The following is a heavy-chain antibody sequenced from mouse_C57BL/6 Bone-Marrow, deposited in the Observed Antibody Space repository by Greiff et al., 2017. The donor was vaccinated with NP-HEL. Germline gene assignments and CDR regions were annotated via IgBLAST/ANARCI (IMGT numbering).Heavy chain of an antibody. CDR2: SRNKANDYTT. CDR1: GFTFSDFY. J-gene: IGHJ3*01. Sequence: EVQVVESGGGLVQSGRSLRLSCATSGFTFSDFYMEWVRQAPGKGLEWIAASRNKANDYTTEYSASVKGRFIVSRDTSQSILYLQMNALRAEDTAIYYCARGYYGNPGGYWGQGTLVTVSA. D-gene: IGHD2-1*01. CDR3: ARGYYGNPGGY. V-gene: IGHV7-1*01.